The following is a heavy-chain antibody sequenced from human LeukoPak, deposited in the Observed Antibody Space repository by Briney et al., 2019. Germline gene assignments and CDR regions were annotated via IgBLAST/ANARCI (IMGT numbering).Heavy chain of an antibody. J-gene: IGHJ3*02. Sequence: QPGGSLRLSCAASGFTFSTYAMSWVRRAPGKGLEWVSSIGASGGSTYYADSVKGRFTISRDNSKNTLYLQMNSLRAEDTAVYYCARGSLDGTYTFDIWGQGAMVTVSS. D-gene: IGHD1-1*01. V-gene: IGHV3-23*01. CDR2: IGASGGST. CDR3: ARGSLDGTYTFDI. CDR1: GFTFSTYA.